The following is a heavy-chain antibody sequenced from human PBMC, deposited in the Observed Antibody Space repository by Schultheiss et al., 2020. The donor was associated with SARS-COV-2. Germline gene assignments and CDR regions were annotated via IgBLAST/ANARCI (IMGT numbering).Heavy chain of an antibody. Sequence: GGSLRLSCKVSGGTFTTYAINWVRQAPGQGLEWMGWINPNSGGTNYAQKFQGWVTMTRDTSISTAYMELSRLRSDDTAVYYCARMVPVRYFDWSYYYYGMDVWGQGTTVTVSS. V-gene: IGHV1-2*04. CDR1: GGTFTTYA. CDR3: ARMVPVRYFDWSYYYYGMDV. CDR2: INPNSGGT. J-gene: IGHJ6*02. D-gene: IGHD3-9*01.